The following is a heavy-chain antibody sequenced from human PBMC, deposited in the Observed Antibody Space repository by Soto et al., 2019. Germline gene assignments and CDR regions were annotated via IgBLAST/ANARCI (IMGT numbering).Heavy chain of an antibody. J-gene: IGHJ5*02. CDR1: GYSVSSNSAA. CDR2: TYYRSKWYN. D-gene: IGHD2-2*01. V-gene: IGHV6-1*01. CDR3: ARDFRVVVPAAPSNWFDP. Sequence: SHTRSLTCAISGYSVSSNSAAWKGIRQCPSRGLEWLGRTYYRSKWYNDYAVSVKSRITINPDTSKNQFSLQLNSVTPEDTAVYYCARDFRVVVPAAPSNWFDPWGQGTLVTVSS.